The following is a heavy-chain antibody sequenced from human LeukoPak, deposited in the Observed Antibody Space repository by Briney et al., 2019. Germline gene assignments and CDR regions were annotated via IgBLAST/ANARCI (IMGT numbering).Heavy chain of an antibody. V-gene: IGHV4-61*02. Sequence: PSETLSLTCTVSGDSISSGTFYWSWIRQPAGKGLERIGRIYTSGSTNYNPSLKSRDTISVDTSKNQFSLKLSSVTAADTAVYYCARGSWFGDFVDYWGQGTLVTVSS. D-gene: IGHD3-10*01. CDR1: GDSISSGTFY. CDR2: IYTSGST. J-gene: IGHJ4*02. CDR3: ARGSWFGDFVDY.